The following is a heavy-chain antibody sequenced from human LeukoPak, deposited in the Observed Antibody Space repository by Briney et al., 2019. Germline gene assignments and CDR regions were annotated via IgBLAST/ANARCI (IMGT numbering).Heavy chain of an antibody. V-gene: IGHV4-59*08. J-gene: IGHJ6*02. Sequence: SETLSLTCTVSGGSTSSYYWSWIRQPPGKGLEWIGYIYYSGSTNYNPSLKSRVTISVDTSKNQLSLKLSSVTAADTAVYYCAKRIGYSSGAMDVWGQGTTVTVSS. D-gene: IGHD6-19*01. CDR2: IYYSGST. CDR1: GGSTSSYY. CDR3: AKRIGYSSGAMDV.